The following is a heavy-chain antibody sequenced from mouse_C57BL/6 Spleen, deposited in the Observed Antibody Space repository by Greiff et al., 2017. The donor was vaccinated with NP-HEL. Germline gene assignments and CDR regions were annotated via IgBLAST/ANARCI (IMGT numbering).Heavy chain of an antibody. CDR2: INPSTGGT. V-gene: IGHV1-42*01. CDR3: ARDDGY. Sequence: VQLQQSGPELVKPGASVKISCKASGYSFTGYYMNWVKQSPEKSLEWIGEINPSTGGTTYNQKFKAKATLTVDKSSSTAYMQLKSLTSEDSAVYYCARDDGYWGQGTLVTVSA. J-gene: IGHJ3*02. CDR1: GYSFTGYY.